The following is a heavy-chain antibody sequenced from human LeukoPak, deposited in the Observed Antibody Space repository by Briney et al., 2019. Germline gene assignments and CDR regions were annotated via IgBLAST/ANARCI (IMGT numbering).Heavy chain of an antibody. V-gene: IGHV3-53*01. Sequence: GGSLRLSCAASGFTVSSNYMSWVRQAPGKGLEWVSLIYSGGAIRYADSVKGRFTISRDSSKNTLFLQMNDLTVEDTARYYCARRPGNWGQGILVTVSS. CDR1: GFTVSSNY. J-gene: IGHJ4*02. CDR2: IYSGGAI. D-gene: IGHD1-14*01. CDR3: ARRPGN.